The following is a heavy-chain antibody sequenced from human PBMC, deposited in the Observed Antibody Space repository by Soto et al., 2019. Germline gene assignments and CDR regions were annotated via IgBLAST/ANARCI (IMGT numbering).Heavy chain of an antibody. J-gene: IGHJ6*02. CDR2: LHSGGDT. CDR1: GIPVSSNY. Sequence: EVQLVESGGGLVQPGGSLRLSCVASGIPVSSNYMTWVRQAPGKGLEWVSVLHSGGDTYYANSVKGRFTISRHDSTNTVFLPLNDLPAQDTAVYYCSRDGPYYYASRMDVWGQGTTVTVSS. V-gene: IGHV3-53*04. CDR3: SRDGPYYYASRMDV. D-gene: IGHD3-10*01.